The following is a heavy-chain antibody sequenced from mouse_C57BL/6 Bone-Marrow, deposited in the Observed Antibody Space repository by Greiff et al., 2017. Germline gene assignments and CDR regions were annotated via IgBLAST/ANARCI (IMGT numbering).Heavy chain of an antibody. Sequence: EVKLMESGGGLVQPGGSLSLSCAASGFTFTDYYMSWVRQPPGKALEWLGFIRNKANGYTTEYSASMKGRFTISRDNSQSIPYLQMNALRAEDSATYYCARYGDDYDVGAWFAYWGQGTLVTVSA. CDR1: GFTFTDYY. CDR3: ARYGDDYDVGAWFAY. D-gene: IGHD2-4*01. CDR2: IRNKANGYTT. V-gene: IGHV7-3*01. J-gene: IGHJ3*01.